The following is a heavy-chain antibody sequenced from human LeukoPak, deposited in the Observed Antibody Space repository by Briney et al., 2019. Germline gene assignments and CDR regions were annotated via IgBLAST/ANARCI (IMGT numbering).Heavy chain of an antibody. Sequence: PSETLSFTCTVSGGSNSSYYWSWIRQPAGKGLEWLGRIYTTGSSNYNPSLKSRVTMSVDTSKNQFSLKLSSVTAADTAVYYCARDNPVAGNRGIDYWGQGTLVTVSS. CDR1: GGSNSSYY. D-gene: IGHD6-19*01. V-gene: IGHV4-4*07. CDR2: IYTTGSS. CDR3: ARDNPVAGNRGIDY. J-gene: IGHJ4*02.